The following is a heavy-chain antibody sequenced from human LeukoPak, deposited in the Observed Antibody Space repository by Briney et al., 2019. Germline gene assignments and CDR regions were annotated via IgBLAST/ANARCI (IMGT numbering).Heavy chain of an antibody. Sequence: SETLSLTCTVSGGSISSGSYYWSWIRQPAGKGLEWIGRIYTSGSTNYNPSLKSRVTISVDTSKNQFSLKLSSVTAADTAVYYCARDVAIFGRETAEVDYWGQGTLVTVSS. CDR2: IYTSGST. J-gene: IGHJ4*02. D-gene: IGHD3-3*01. V-gene: IGHV4-61*02. CDR1: GGSISSGSYY. CDR3: ARDVAIFGRETAEVDY.